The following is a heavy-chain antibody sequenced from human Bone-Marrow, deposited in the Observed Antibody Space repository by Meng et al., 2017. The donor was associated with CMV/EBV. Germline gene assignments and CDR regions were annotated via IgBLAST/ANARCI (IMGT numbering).Heavy chain of an antibody. CDR2: IKQDGNEK. Sequence: GGSLRLSCAGSGFTFSNYWMSWVRQAPGKGLEWVANIKQDGNEKYYVDSVKGRFTISRDNAKNSLYLQMNSLRAEDTAVYYCAKSLENWGQGTLVTASS. J-gene: IGHJ4*02. CDR3: AKSLEN. V-gene: IGHV3-7*01. CDR1: GFTFSNYW. D-gene: IGHD1-1*01.